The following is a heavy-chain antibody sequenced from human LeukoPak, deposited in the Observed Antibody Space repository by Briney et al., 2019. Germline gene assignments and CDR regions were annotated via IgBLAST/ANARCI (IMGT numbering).Heavy chain of an antibody. J-gene: IGHJ6*03. CDR1: GYTFTSYY. Sequence: ASVKVSCKASGYTFTSYYMQWVRQAPGQGLEWMGIINPSGGSTSYAQKFQGRVTMTRDMSTSTVYMELSSLRSEDTAVYYCARDMWVFGVVSHHPGYYYYMDVWGKGTTVTVSS. CDR3: ARDMWVFGVVSHHPGYYYYMDV. D-gene: IGHD3-3*01. CDR2: INPSGGST. V-gene: IGHV1-46*01.